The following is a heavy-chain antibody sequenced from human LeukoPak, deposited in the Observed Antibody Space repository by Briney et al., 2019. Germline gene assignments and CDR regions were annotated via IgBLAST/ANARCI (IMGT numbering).Heavy chain of an antibody. CDR1: GFTFSSYG. J-gene: IGHJ6*03. CDR3: AKDPGYCSSTSCPYYYYYYYMDV. Sequence: GGSLRLSCAASGFTFSSYGMHWVRQAPGKGLEWVAFIRYDGSNKYYADSVKGRFTISRDNSKNTLYLQMNSLRAEDTAVYYCAKDPGYCSSTSCPYYYYYYYMDVWGRGTTVTVSS. D-gene: IGHD2-2*01. V-gene: IGHV3-30*02. CDR2: IRYDGSNK.